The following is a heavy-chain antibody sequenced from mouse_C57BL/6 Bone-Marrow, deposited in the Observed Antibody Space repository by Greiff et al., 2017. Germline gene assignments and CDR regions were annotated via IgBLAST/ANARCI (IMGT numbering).Heavy chain of an antibody. J-gene: IGHJ4*01. CDR2: INPYNGGT. CDR3: LIYDCYLYYYAMDY. Sequence: VQLQQSGPVLVKPGASVKMSCKASGYTFTDYYMNWVKQSHGKSLEWIGVINPYNGGTSYNQKFKGKATLTVDKAYSTAYMALNSLTSEDSAVYYCLIYDCYLYYYAMDYWGQGTSVTVSS. V-gene: IGHV1-19*01. CDR1: GYTFTDYY. D-gene: IGHD2-3*01.